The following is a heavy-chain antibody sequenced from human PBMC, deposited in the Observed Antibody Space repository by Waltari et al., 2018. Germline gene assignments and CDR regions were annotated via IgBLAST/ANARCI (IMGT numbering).Heavy chain of an antibody. V-gene: IGHV4-61*02. CDR1: GGSISSGSYY. CDR2: INHSGST. CDR3: ARAWISLILGATSAFDI. D-gene: IGHD1-26*01. J-gene: IGHJ3*02. Sequence: QVQLQESGPGLVKPSQTLSLTCTVSGGSISSGSYYWSWIRQPAGKGLEWIGEINHSGSTNYNPSLKSRVTISVDTSKNQFSLKLSSVTAADTAVYYCARAWISLILGATSAFDIWGQGTMVTVS.